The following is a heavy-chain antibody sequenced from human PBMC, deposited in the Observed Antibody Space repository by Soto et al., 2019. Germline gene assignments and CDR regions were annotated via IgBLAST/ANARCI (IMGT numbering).Heavy chain of an antibody. CDR1: GYTFTSYG. D-gene: IGHD6-19*01. Sequence: APVKVSCKASGYTFTSYGISWVRQAPGQGLEWMGWISAYNGNTNYAQKFQGRVTMTTDTSTSTAYMELRSLRSDDTAVYYCARDGRYISSPGRFDPWGQGTLVTVSS. CDR2: ISAYNGNT. CDR3: ARDGRYISSPGRFDP. V-gene: IGHV1-18*01. J-gene: IGHJ5*02.